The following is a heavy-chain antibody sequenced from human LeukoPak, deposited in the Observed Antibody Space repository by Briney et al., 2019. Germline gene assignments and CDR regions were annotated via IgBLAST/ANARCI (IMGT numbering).Heavy chain of an antibody. D-gene: IGHD2-2*01. V-gene: IGHV4-34*01. CDR2: INHSGST. Sequence: SETLSLTCAVYGGSFSGYYWSWIRQPPGKGLEWIGEINHSGSTSYNPSLKSRVTISVDTSKNQFSLKLSSVTAADTAVYYCARLGYRSSTSCPHEDWGQGTLVTVSS. CDR1: GGSFSGYY. CDR3: ARLGYRSSTSCPHED. J-gene: IGHJ4*02.